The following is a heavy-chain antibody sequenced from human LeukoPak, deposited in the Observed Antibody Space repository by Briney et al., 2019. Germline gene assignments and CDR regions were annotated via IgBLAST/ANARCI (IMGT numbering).Heavy chain of an antibody. CDR2: IKSKTDGGTT. V-gene: IGHV3-15*01. D-gene: IGHD3-16*02. J-gene: IGHJ4*02. CDR1: GFTFSNAW. Sequence: PGGSLRLSCAASGFTFSNAWMSWVRQAPGKGLEWVGRIKSKTDGGTTDYAAPVKGRFTISRDDSKNTLYLQMNSLKTEDTAVYYCTAALHYDYVWGSYRYWRVLFDYWGQGTLVTVSS. CDR3: TAALHYDYVWGSYRYWRVLFDY.